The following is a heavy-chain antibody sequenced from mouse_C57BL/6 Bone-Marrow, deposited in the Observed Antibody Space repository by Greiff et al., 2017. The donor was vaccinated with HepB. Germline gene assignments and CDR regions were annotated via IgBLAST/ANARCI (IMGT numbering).Heavy chain of an antibody. Sequence: VQLQQSGAELARPGASVKLSCKASGYTFTSYGISWVKQRTGQGLEWIGEIYPRSGNTYYNEKFKGKATLTADKSSSTAYMELRSLTSEDSAVYFCARGGSYGAWFAYWGQGTLVTVSA. J-gene: IGHJ3*01. CDR3: ARGGSYGAWFAY. CDR1: GYTFTSYG. D-gene: IGHD1-1*02. V-gene: IGHV1-81*01. CDR2: IYPRSGNT.